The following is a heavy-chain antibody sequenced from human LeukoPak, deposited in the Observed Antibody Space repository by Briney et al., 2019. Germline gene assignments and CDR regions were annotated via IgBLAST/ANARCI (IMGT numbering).Heavy chain of an antibody. CDR3: ARLPYYDILTGYHTYYYYMDV. D-gene: IGHD3-9*01. V-gene: IGHV4-39*01. CDR1: GGSISSSSYY. CDR2: SYYGGST. Sequence: SETLSLACTVSGGSISSSSYYWGWIRQPPGKGREWIGSSYYGGSTYYNPSLKSRVTISVDTSKNQFSLKLSSVTAADTAVYYCARLPYYDILTGYHTYYYYMDVWGKGTTVTVSS. J-gene: IGHJ6*03.